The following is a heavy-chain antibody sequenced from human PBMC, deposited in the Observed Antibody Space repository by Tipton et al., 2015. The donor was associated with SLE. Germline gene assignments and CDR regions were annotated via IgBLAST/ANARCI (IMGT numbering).Heavy chain of an antibody. V-gene: IGHV4-59*11. J-gene: IGHJ5*02. CDR1: GGSITNHY. CDR2: VYHSGST. Sequence: TLSLTCTVSGGSITNHYWSWIRQSPGKGLEWIGSVYHSGSTRYNPSFQSRVTITVDTSKNQFSLNLKYVTAADTAVYYCARPSSMTTGAFDPWGQGTLVPISS. CDR3: ARPSSMTTGAFDP. D-gene: IGHD4-17*01.